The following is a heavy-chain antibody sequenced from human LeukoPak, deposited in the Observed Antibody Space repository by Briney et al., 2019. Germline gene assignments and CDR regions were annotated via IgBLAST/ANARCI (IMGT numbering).Heavy chain of an antibody. V-gene: IGHV3-23*01. CDR2: IRGSGAIT. CDR1: GFSFSIYA. CDR3: AKDQSYYGSGSYNDY. Sequence: NPGGSLRLSCTASGFSFSIYALSWVRQAPGKGLEWVSGIRGSGAITYYADSVKGRFTISRDNSKSTLFLHMNSLRAEDTAVYYCAKDQSYYGSGSYNDYWGQGTLVTVSS. J-gene: IGHJ4*02. D-gene: IGHD3-10*01.